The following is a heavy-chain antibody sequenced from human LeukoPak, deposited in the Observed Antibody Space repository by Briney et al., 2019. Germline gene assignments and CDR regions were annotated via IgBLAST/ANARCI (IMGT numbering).Heavy chain of an antibody. CDR1: GGSISTYY. Sequence: SETLSLTCTVSGGSISTYYWSWIRQPPGKGLEWIGYIYYSGSTDYNPSLKSRVTISVDTSKNQFSLKLNSVTAADTAVYYCARGRCSGGSCYSSYYYYGMDVWGQGTTVTVSS. D-gene: IGHD2-15*01. CDR3: ARGRCSGGSCYSSYYYYGMDV. CDR2: IYYSGST. V-gene: IGHV4-59*08. J-gene: IGHJ6*02.